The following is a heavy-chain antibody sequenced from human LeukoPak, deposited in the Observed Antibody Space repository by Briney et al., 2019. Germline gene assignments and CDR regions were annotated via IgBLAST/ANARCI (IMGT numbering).Heavy chain of an antibody. V-gene: IGHV5-51*01. J-gene: IGHJ3*02. D-gene: IGHD3-10*01. CDR2: IYPGDSDT. CDR3: ARLYYYSSGNFYRAFDI. CDR1: GFSFTSYW. Sequence: GESLKISCKGSGFSFTSYWIGWVRQMPGKGLEWMGIIYPGDSDTRYNPSFQDQVTISADKSISTAYLQWGSLKASDTAMYYCARLYYYSSGNFYRAFDIWGQGTMVTVSS.